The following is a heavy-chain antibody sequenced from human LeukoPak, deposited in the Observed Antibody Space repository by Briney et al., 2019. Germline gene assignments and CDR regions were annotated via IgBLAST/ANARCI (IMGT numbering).Heavy chain of an antibody. J-gene: IGHJ4*02. Sequence: ASVKASCKASGYTFTSYGISWVRQAPGQGLEWMGWISTYNGNTNYAQKFQGRVTMTTDTSTNTAYLDLRSLRSDDTAVYYCARGHYASGYWGQGTLVTVSS. D-gene: IGHD3-10*01. V-gene: IGHV1-18*01. CDR2: ISTYNGNT. CDR3: ARGHYASGY. CDR1: GYTFTSYG.